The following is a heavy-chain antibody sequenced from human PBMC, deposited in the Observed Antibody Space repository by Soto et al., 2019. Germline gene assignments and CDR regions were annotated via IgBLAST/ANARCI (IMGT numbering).Heavy chain of an antibody. V-gene: IGHV3-33*01. CDR2: IWYDGSNK. CDR3: AREIPPYDILTGYLY. CDR1: GFTFSSYG. J-gene: IGHJ4*02. Sequence: GGSLRLSCAASGFTFSSYGMHWVRQAPGKGLEWVAVIWYDGSNKYYADSVKGRFAISRDNSKNTLYLQMNSLRAEDTAVYYCAREIPPYDILTGYLYWGQGTLVTVSS. D-gene: IGHD3-9*01.